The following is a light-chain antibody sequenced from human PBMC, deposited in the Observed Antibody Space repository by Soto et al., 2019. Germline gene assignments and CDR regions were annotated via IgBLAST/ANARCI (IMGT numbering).Light chain of an antibody. CDR2: DAS. CDR1: QDISNY. V-gene: IGKV1-33*01. J-gene: IGKJ4*01. CDR3: QQYDNLPA. Sequence: DIHITQSPSSLSSSVLYIFTMTCQASQDISNYLNWYQQKPGKAPKLLIYDASNLETGVPSRFSGSGSGTDFTFTISSLQPEDIATYYCQQYDNLPAFGGGTKVDIK.